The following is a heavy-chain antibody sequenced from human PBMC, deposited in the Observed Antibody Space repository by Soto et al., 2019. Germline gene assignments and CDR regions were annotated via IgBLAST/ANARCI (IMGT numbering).Heavy chain of an antibody. V-gene: IGHV1-8*01. J-gene: IGHJ4*02. CDR2: MNPNSGNT. D-gene: IGHD2-15*01. Sequence: QVQLVQSGAEVKKPGASVKVSCKASGYTFTSYDINWVRQATGQGLEWMGWMNPNSGNTGYAQKFQGRVTMTRNTXXXXXXMELSSLRSEDTAVYYCAREVGWVTPTVGGSGWGQGTLVTVS. CDR3: AREVGWVTPTVGGSG. CDR1: GYTFTSYD.